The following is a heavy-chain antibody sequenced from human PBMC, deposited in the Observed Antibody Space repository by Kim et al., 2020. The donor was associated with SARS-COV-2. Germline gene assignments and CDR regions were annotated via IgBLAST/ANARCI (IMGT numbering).Heavy chain of an antibody. V-gene: IGHV5-51*01. CDR1: GYSFTSYW. J-gene: IGHJ3*02. CDR3: ARLGDCSGGSCYESAAFDI. Sequence: GESLKISCKGSGYSFTSYWIGWVRQMPGKGLEWMGIIYPGDSDTRYSPSFQGQVTISADKSISTAYLQWSSLKASDTAMYYCARLGDCSGGSCYESAAFDIWGQGTMVTVSS. CDR2: IYPGDSDT. D-gene: IGHD2-15*01.